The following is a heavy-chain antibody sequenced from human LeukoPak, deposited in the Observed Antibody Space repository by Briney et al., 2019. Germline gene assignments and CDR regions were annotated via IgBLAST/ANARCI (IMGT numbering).Heavy chain of an antibody. V-gene: IGHV3-30*18. CDR3: AKLRRPGWQQPLDY. D-gene: IGHD6-13*01. CDR1: GFTFSSYG. CDR2: ISYDGSNK. Sequence: PGRSLRLSCAASGFTFSSYGMHWVRQAPGKGLEWVAVISYDGSNKYYADSVKGRFTISRDNSKNTLYLQMNSLRAEDTAVYYCAKLRRPGWQQPLDYWGQGTLVTVSS. J-gene: IGHJ4*02.